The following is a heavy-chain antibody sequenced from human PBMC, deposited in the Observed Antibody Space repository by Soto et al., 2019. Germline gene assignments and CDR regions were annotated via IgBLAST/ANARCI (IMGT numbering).Heavy chain of an antibody. CDR3: ARVVLYSSSWYDGGSYYYYGMDV. V-gene: IGHV4-34*01. Sequence: QVQLQQWGAGLLKPSETLSLTCAVYGGSFSGYYWSWIRQPPGKGLEWIGEINHSGSTNYNPSLKRRVTISVDTSKNQFSLKLSSVTAADTAVYYCARVVLYSSSWYDGGSYYYYGMDVWGQGTTVTVSS. CDR2: INHSGST. D-gene: IGHD6-13*01. J-gene: IGHJ6*02. CDR1: GGSFSGYY.